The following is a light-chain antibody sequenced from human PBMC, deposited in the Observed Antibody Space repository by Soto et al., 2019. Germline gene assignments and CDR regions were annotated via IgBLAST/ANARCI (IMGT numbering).Light chain of an antibody. CDR1: SSNLGSGFE. Sequence: QSVLTQPPSVSGAPGQRVTISCTGSSSNLGSGFEVQWYQQLPGTAPKLLIYYNDNRPSGVPDRFSGSKSGTSASLAITGLQADDEADYYCQSYDSSLSGHVVFGGGTQLTVL. CDR3: QSYDSSLSGHVV. V-gene: IGLV1-40*01. J-gene: IGLJ2*01. CDR2: YND.